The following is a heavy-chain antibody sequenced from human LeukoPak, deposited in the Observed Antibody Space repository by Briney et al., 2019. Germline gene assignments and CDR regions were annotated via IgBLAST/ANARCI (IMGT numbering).Heavy chain of an antibody. V-gene: IGHV4-39*01. CDR2: IYYSGST. J-gene: IGHJ4*02. Sequence: SETLSLTCTVSGGSISSSSYYWGWIRQPPGKGLEGIGSIYYSGSTYYNPSLKSRVTISVDTSRNQFSLKLSSVIAADTAVYYCVRGGVRGVAPFDYWGQGTLVTVSS. CDR3: VRGGVRGVAPFDY. D-gene: IGHD3-10*01. CDR1: GGSISSSSYY.